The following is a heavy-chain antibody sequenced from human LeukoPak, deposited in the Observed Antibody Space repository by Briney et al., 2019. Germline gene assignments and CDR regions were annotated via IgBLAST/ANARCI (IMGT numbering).Heavy chain of an antibody. J-gene: IGHJ6*03. Sequence: ASVKVSCKASGYTFTGYYMHWVRQAPGQGLGWMGWINPNSGGTNYAQKFQGRVTMTRDTSISTAYMELSRLRSDDTAVYYCARETIAVAGYYYYMDVWGKGTTVTISS. V-gene: IGHV1-2*02. CDR1: GYTFTGYY. CDR2: INPNSGGT. CDR3: ARETIAVAGYYYYMDV. D-gene: IGHD6-19*01.